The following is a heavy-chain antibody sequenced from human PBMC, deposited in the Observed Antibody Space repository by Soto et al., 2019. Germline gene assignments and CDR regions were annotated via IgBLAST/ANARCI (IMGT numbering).Heavy chain of an antibody. CDR2: ISGTGGST. CDR1: GLNFSNYA. D-gene: IGHD3-22*01. CDR3: AIISGFYYAVAAY. J-gene: IGHJ4*02. V-gene: IGHV3-23*01. Sequence: EVQLLESGGGLVQPGGSLRLSCAASGLNFSNYAMSWVRQAPGKGLEWVSTISGTGGSTYYADSVKGRFTISRDNSKNTRYLHMNSLRAEDTAVYYCAIISGFYYAVAAYWGQGTLFTVSS.